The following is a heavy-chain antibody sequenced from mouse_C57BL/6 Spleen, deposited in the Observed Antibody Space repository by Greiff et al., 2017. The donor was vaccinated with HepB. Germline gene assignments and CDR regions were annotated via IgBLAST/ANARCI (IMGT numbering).Heavy chain of an antibody. V-gene: IGHV1-82*01. CDR1: GYAFSSSW. D-gene: IGHD2-4*01. J-gene: IGHJ3*01. CDR3: ASLYDYDGFSY. Sequence: VQLQQSGPELVKPGASVKISCKASGYAFSSSWMNWVKQRPGKGLEWIGRIYPGDGDTNYNGKFKGKATLTADKSSSTAYMQLSSLTSEDSAVYFCASLYDYDGFSYWGQGTLVTVST. CDR2: IYPGDGDT.